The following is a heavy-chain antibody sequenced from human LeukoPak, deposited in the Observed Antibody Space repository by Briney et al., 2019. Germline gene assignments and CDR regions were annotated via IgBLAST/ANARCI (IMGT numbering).Heavy chain of an antibody. J-gene: IGHJ4*02. CDR1: TGSISNYY. CDR2: ISAIGNT. V-gene: IGHV4-4*07. CDR3: ARQGVATAIDY. Sequence: PSETLSLTCTVATGSISNYYWSWIRHPAGEGREWIGRISAIGNTNYNPSLKSRVTMSVDTSMNLFALKLSSVTAAATAVYYCARQGVATAIDYWGQGTLVTVSS. D-gene: IGHD2-21*02.